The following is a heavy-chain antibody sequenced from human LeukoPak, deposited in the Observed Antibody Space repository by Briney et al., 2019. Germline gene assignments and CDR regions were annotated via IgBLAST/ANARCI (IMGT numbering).Heavy chain of an antibody. CDR2: ISVHNGNT. D-gene: IGHD6-13*01. CDR1: GYTFINYG. V-gene: IGHV1-18*01. Sequence: GASVKVSCKASGYTFINYGLSGVGQAPGRGLEGMGWISVHNGNTKYAQKFQGRVTMTTDTSTSTGYLELRSLSSDDKDVYYCARGQQPATVYFFDYWGQGTLVTVSS. CDR3: ARGQQPATVYFFDY. J-gene: IGHJ4*02.